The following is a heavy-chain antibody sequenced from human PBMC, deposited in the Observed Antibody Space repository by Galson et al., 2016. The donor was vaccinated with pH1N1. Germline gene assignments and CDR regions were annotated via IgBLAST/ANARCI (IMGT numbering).Heavy chain of an antibody. CDR2: IRSKADSYAT. J-gene: IGHJ5*02. CDR1: GFTFSGSA. Sequence: SLRLSCAASGFTFSGSAMHWVRQAPGKGLEWVGRIRSKADSYATAYAASVEGRFTIPRDDSKNTAYLQMNSLKTEDTAVYHCTRPNSGSYEEFWFDPWGQGTLVTVSS. D-gene: IGHD1-26*01. CDR3: TRPNSGSYEEFWFDP. V-gene: IGHV3-73*01.